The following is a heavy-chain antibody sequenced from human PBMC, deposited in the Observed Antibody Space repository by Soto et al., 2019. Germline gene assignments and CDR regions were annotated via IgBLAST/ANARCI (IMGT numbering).Heavy chain of an antibody. CDR1: GFIFRNYA. V-gene: IGHV3-23*01. J-gene: IGHJ4*02. Sequence: EEQLLESGGGLVQPGGSLRLSCAGSGFIFRNYAMSWVRQAPGKGLEWVSTISGSDGNIYYADSVKGRFTISRDNSKNTLYLQMNSLRAEDTAIYTCARWQSCRTTPFDNWGQGTLVTVSS. CDR2: ISGSDGNI. CDR3: ARWQSCRTTPFDN.